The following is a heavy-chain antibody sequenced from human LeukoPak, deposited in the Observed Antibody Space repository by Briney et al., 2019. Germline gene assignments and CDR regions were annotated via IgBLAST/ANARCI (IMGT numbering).Heavy chain of an antibody. D-gene: IGHD3-22*01. Sequence: GGSLRLSXAASGFTFSSYAMSWVRQAPGKGLEWVSAISGSGGSTYYADSVKGRFTISRDNSKNTLYLQMNSLRAEDTAVYYCANRAPYYYDSSGYYYANWGQGTLVTVSS. CDR3: ANRAPYYYDSSGYYYAN. CDR1: GFTFSSYA. V-gene: IGHV3-23*01. CDR2: ISGSGGST. J-gene: IGHJ4*02.